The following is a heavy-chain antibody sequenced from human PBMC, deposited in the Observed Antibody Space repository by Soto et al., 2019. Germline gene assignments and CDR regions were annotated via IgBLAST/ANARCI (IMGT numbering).Heavy chain of an antibody. Sequence: SETLSLTCSVSGGSVSNKTYYWSWIRQSPGKRLEWIGYVYYSGTTNYNPSLKSRVTISVDLSKNQFSLRLSSVTTADTALYYCARTTAVPNTLRSRYFFDYWGQGTLVTVSS. CDR1: GGSVSNKTYY. CDR2: VYYSGTT. CDR3: ARTTAVPNTLRSRYFFDY. J-gene: IGHJ4*02. V-gene: IGHV4-61*01. D-gene: IGHD4-17*01.